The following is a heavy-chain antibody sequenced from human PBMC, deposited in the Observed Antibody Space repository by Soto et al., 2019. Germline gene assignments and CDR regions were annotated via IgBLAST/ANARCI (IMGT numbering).Heavy chain of an antibody. D-gene: IGHD2-2*01. J-gene: IGHJ6*02. V-gene: IGHV1-2*02. CDR3: ARDLLVVPAAHTDYYYYGMDV. CDR2: INPNSGGT. Sequence: GASVKVSCKASGYTLTGYYMHWVRQAPGQGLEWMGWINPNSGGTNYAQKFQGRVTMTRDTSISTDYMELSRLRSDHTAVYYCARDLLVVPAAHTDYYYYGMDVWGQGTTVTVSS. CDR1: GYTLTGYY.